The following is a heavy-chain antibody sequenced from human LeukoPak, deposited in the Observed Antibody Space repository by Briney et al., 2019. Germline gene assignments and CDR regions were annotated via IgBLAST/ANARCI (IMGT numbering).Heavy chain of an antibody. D-gene: IGHD3-16*01. CDR2: IYTSGST. Sequence: SQTLSLTCTVSGGSISSGSYYWSWIRQPAGKGLEWIGRIYTSGSTNYNPSLKSRVTMSVDTSKNQFSLKLSSVTAADTAVYYCARDEGGITDYWGQGTLVTVSS. J-gene: IGHJ4*02. V-gene: IGHV4-61*02. CDR3: ARDEGGITDY. CDR1: GGSISSGSYY.